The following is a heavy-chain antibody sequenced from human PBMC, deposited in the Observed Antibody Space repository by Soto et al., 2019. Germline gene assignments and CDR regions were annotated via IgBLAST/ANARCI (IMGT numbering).Heavy chain of an antibody. CDR1: GGSISSGGYS. D-gene: IGHD3-22*01. J-gene: IGHJ4*02. V-gene: IGHV4-30-2*01. Sequence: SETLSLTCAVSGGSISSGGYSWTWIRQPPGKGLERIGYIYHSGSTYYNPSLKSRVTISVDRSKNQFSLRLNSVTAADTAVYYCASFPVNPGRDSSPIFDSWGQGNLVTVSS. CDR2: IYHSGST. CDR3: ASFPVNPGRDSSPIFDS.